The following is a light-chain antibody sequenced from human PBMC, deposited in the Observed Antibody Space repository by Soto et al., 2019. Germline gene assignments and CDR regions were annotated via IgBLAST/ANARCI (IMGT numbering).Light chain of an antibody. CDR1: SSVVGGYDY. V-gene: IGLV2-14*01. CDR3: SSYTGTSTFV. Sequence: QSALTQPASVSGSPGQSITISCTGTSSVVGGYDYVSWYRQLPGKAPKLMIYDVNNRPSGVSNRFSGSKSGNTASLTISGLQAEDEADYYCSSYTGTSTFVFGGGTKVTVL. CDR2: DVN. J-gene: IGLJ1*01.